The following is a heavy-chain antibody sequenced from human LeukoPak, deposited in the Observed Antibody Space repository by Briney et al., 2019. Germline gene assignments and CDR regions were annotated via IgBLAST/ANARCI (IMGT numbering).Heavy chain of an antibody. CDR3: ARESYYDSSGYPNWFDP. D-gene: IGHD3-22*01. CDR1: GYTFTGYY. V-gene: IGHV1-2*02. J-gene: IGHJ5*02. Sequence: GASVKVSCTASGYTFTGYYMHWVRQAPGQGLEWMGWINPNSGGTNYAQTFQGRVTMTRDTSISTAYMELSRLRSDDTAVYYCARESYYDSSGYPNWFDPWGQGTLVTVSS. CDR2: INPNSGGT.